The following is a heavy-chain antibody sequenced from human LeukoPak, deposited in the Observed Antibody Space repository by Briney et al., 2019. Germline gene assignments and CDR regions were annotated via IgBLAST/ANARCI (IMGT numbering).Heavy chain of an antibody. Sequence: PGGSLRLSCAASGFTFSSYAMHWVRQAPGKGLEWVAVISYDGSNKYYADSVKGRFTISRDNSKNTLYLQMNSLRAEDTAVYYCARDRSRGYSYGVFDYWGQGILVTVSS. CDR3: ARDRSRGYSYGVFDY. V-gene: IGHV3-30-3*01. CDR2: ISYDGSNK. J-gene: IGHJ4*02. D-gene: IGHD5-18*01. CDR1: GFTFSSYA.